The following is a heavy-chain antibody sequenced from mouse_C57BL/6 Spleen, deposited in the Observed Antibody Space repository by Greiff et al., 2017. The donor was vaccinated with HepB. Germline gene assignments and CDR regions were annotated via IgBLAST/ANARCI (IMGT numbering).Heavy chain of an antibody. D-gene: IGHD2-2*01. V-gene: IGHV3-6*01. Sequence: EVKLMESGPGLVKPSQSLSLTCSVTGYSITSGYYWNWIRQFPGNKLEWMGYISYDGSNNYNPSLKNRISIARDTSKNQFFLKLNSVTTEDTATYYCARSGWLRRGGFDYWGQGTTLTVSS. CDR1: GYSITSGYY. CDR3: ARSGWLRRGGFDY. CDR2: ISYDGSN. J-gene: IGHJ2*01.